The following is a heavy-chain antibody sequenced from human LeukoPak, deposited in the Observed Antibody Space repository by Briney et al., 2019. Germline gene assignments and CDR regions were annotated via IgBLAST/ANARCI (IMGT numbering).Heavy chain of an antibody. Sequence: AGGSLRLSCAASGFTPSTYAMSWVRQAPGKGLEWVSAISGSGGSTYYADSVKGRFTISRDNSKNTLYLQMNSLRAEDTAVYYCAKKARIAAAGRNDYWGQGTLVTVSS. V-gene: IGHV3-23*01. CDR3: AKKARIAAAGRNDY. CDR1: GFTPSTYA. D-gene: IGHD6-13*01. CDR2: ISGSGGST. J-gene: IGHJ4*02.